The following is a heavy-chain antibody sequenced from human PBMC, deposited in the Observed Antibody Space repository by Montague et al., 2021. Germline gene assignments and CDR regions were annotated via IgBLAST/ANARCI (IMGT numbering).Heavy chain of an antibody. V-gene: IGHV4-34*01. D-gene: IGHD3-10*01. CDR1: GGSLSENY. CDR3: ASDRGPFDY. J-gene: IGHJ4*02. Sequence: SETLSLTCGVYGGSLSENYWTWIRQSPEKGLERIGEVRHIGSTNYNPSLKSRVTMSVDKSKNQFSLKLRSVTAADTAVYYCASDRGPFDYWGQGTVVTVSS. CDR2: VRHIGST.